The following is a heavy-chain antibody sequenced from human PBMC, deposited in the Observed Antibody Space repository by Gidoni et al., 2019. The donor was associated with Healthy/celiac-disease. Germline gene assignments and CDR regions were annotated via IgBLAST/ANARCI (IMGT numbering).Heavy chain of an antibody. V-gene: IGHV3-66*04. D-gene: IGHD1-26*01. J-gene: IGHJ4*02. CDR2: IYSGCST. Sequence: EVQLVESGGGLVQPGGSLRLSCAASGFTVSRNYMRWVRQAPGKGLEWVSFIYSGCSTYYADSVKGRFTISRDNSKNTLYLQMNSLRAEDTAVYYCARQLTYSGSYFPLLDYWGQGTLVTVSS. CDR1: GFTVSRNY. CDR3: ARQLTYSGSYFPLLDY.